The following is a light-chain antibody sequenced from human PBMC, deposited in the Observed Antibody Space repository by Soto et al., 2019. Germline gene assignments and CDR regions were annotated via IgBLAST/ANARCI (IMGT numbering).Light chain of an antibody. CDR2: AAS. Sequence: EILMTQSPATLSVSLGDRASLSCRASQSVSSYLAWYQQKPGQAPRLLIYAASTWATGIPDRFSGSGSGTDFTLTISRLEPEDFAVYYCQQDGSSPFTFGPGTKVDIK. CDR3: QQDGSSPFT. CDR1: QSVSSY. J-gene: IGKJ3*01. V-gene: IGKV3-20*01.